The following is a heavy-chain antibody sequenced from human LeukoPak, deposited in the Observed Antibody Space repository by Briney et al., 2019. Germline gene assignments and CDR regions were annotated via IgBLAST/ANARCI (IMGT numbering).Heavy chain of an antibody. CDR2: ISYDGSNK. D-gene: IGHD1-26*01. CDR3: AKTVGASGDDY. Sequence: GGSLRLSCAASGFTFSSYGMHWVRQAPGKGLEWVAVISYDGSNKYYADSVKGRFTISRDNSKNTLYLQMNSLRAEDTAVYYCAKTVGASGDDYWGQGTLVTVSS. V-gene: IGHV3-30*18. J-gene: IGHJ4*02. CDR1: GFTFSSYG.